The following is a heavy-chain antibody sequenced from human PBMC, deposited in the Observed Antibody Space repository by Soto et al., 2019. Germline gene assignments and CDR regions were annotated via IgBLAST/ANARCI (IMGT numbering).Heavy chain of an antibody. CDR2: INHSGTI. CDR3: ARADRTLVTSYSLDV. CDR1: GGSFSGYY. J-gene: IGHJ6*01. Sequence: PSETLSLTCAVYGGSFSGYYWTWILQPPGKGLEWIGEINHSGTINFNPSLKSRLTISLDTSKKTFYLTLSSVTDADTAAYYCARADRTLVTSYSLDVWGQWTRVTVS. V-gene: IGHV4-34*01. D-gene: IGHD2-21*02.